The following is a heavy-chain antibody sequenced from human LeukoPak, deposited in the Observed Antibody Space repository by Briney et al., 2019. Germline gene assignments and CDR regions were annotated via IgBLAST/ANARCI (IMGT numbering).Heavy chain of an antibody. Sequence: QSRGSLRLSCAASGFTFSSYAMSWVRQAPGKVLEWVSAISGSGGSTYYADSVKGRFTISRDNSKNTLYLQMNSLRAEDTAVYYCAKAFRLGELSTYWGQGTLATVSS. J-gene: IGHJ4*02. V-gene: IGHV3-23*01. CDR2: ISGSGGST. CDR3: AKAFRLGELSTY. CDR1: GFTFSSYA. D-gene: IGHD3-16*02.